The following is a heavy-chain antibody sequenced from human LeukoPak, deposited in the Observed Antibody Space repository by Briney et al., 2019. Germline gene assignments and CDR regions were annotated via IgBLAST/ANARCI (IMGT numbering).Heavy chain of an antibody. Sequence: EASVKVSCKASGGIFSSYTISWVRQAPGQGLEWMGGIIPLLGIANYAQKFQGRVTIIADKSTSTAYMELSSLRSEDTAVYYCARDDADSAYADGDYWGQGTLVTVSS. CDR3: ARDDADSAYADGDY. CDR1: GGIFSSYT. CDR2: IIPLLGIA. J-gene: IGHJ4*02. D-gene: IGHD5-12*01. V-gene: IGHV1-69*10.